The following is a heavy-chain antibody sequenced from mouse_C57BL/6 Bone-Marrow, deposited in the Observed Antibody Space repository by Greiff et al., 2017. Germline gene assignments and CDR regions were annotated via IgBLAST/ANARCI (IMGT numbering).Heavy chain of an antibody. CDR2: IHPNSGST. CDR3: ARPPYGSSFFDY. Sequence: VQLQQSGAELVKPGASVKLSCKASGYTFTSYWMHWVKQRPGQGLEWIGMIHPNSGSTNYNEKFKSKATLTVDKSSSTAYMQLSRLTSEDSAVYYCARPPYGSSFFDYWGQGTTLTVSS. D-gene: IGHD1-1*01. CDR1: GYTFTSYW. J-gene: IGHJ2*01. V-gene: IGHV1-64*01.